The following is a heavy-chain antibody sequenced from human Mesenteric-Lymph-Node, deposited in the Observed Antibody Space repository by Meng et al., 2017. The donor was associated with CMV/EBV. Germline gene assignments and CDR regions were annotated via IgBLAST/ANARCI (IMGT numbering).Heavy chain of an antibody. CDR1: GGSISSYY. V-gene: IGHV4-59*01. D-gene: IGHD1-1*01. CDR2: IYYSGST. CDR3: ARDGRRDYYYGMDV. Sequence: VSGGSISSYYWSWIRQPPGKGLEWIGYIYYSGSTNYNPSLKSRVTISVDTSKNQFSLKLSSVTAADTAVYYCARDGRRDYYYGMDVWGQGTTVTVLL. J-gene: IGHJ6*02.